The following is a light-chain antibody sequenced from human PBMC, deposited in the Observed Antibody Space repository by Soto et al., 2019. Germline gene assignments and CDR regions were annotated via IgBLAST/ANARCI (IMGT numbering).Light chain of an antibody. CDR2: DVS. CDR1: SSDVGGYNY. CDR3: SSYTTGNTRQIV. Sequence: QSALTQPASVSGSPRQSITISCTGTSSDVGGYNYVSWYQHHPGKAPKLMIFDVSNRPSGVSNRFSGSKSGNTASLTISGLQPEDEADYYCSSYTTGNTRQIVFGTGTKVTVL. V-gene: IGLV2-14*03. J-gene: IGLJ1*01.